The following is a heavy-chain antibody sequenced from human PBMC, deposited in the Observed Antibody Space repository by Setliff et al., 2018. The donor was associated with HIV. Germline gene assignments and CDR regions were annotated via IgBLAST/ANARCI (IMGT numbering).Heavy chain of an antibody. D-gene: IGHD2-21*01. Sequence: PSETLSLTCNVSGGSIRSSSYYWGWIRQPPGKGLEWIGSIYYRGNTYYNPSLKSRVTISVDTSKNQFSLKLTSVTAADTAVYYCARQVTVVGYFETAAGSFNYWGPGTLVTVSS. V-gene: IGHV4-39*01. J-gene: IGHJ4*02. CDR1: GGSIRSSSYY. CDR3: ARQVTVVGYFETAAGSFNY. CDR2: IYYRGNT.